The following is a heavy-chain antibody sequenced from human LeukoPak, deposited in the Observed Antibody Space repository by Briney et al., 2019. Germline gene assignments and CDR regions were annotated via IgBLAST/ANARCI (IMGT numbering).Heavy chain of an antibody. V-gene: IGHV4-59*01. J-gene: IGHJ5*02. Sequence: SETLSLTCTVSGGSISSYYWSWIRQSPGKGLECIGYVHYTGSTNYNPSLKSRVTISVETSKNQFSLKLKSVTAADTAVYYCARGGYYGSGNDFRFDPWGQGTLVTVSS. CDR2: VHYTGST. D-gene: IGHD3-10*01. CDR1: GGSISSYY. CDR3: ARGGYYGSGNDFRFDP.